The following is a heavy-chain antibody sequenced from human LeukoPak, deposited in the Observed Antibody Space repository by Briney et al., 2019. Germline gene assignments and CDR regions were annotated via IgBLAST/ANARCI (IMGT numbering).Heavy chain of an antibody. CDR3: ARARTMFYNKYYYYGMDV. V-gene: IGHV3-11*01. Sequence: GGSLRLSCAASGFTFSDYYMSWIRQAPGKGLEWVSYISSSGSTIYYADSVKGRFTISRDNAKNSLYLQMNSLRAEDTAVYYCARARTMFYNKYYYYGMDVWGQGTTVTVSS. CDR1: GFTFSDYY. D-gene: IGHD3-10*02. J-gene: IGHJ6*02. CDR2: ISSSGSTI.